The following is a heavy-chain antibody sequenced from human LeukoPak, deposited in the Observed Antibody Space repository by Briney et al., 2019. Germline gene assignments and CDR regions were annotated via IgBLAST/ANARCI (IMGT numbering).Heavy chain of an antibody. J-gene: IGHJ6*02. V-gene: IGHV4-39*01. CDR3: VRLHYYYAMDV. Sequence: SETLSLTCTVSGGSISSGSYYGGWIRQPPGKGLELIGSIHYSGSSYHNPSLKSRVSISIDTSKNQFSLKLSSVTAADTAIYFCVRLHYYYAMDVWGQGTTVTVFS. CDR1: GGSISSGSYY. CDR2: IHYSGSS.